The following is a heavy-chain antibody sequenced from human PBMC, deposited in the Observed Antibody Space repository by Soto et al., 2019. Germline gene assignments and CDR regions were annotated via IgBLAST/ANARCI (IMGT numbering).Heavy chain of an antibody. J-gene: IGHJ4*02. D-gene: IGHD5-12*01. CDR1: GYTFTSYA. V-gene: IGHV1-3*01. Sequence: QVQLVQSGAEVKKPGASVKVSCKASGYTFTSYAMHWVRQAPEQRLEWMGWINAGNGNTKYSQKFQGRVTITRDTSASTAYMELSSLRSEDTAVYYCARREVATIGIDYWGQGTLVTVSS. CDR3: ARREVATIGIDY. CDR2: INAGNGNT.